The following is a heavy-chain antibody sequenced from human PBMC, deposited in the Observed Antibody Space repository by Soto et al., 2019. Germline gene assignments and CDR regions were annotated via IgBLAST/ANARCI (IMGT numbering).Heavy chain of an antibody. V-gene: IGHV3-72*01. CDR1: GFNFSDHY. CDR2: TRNKANSYTT. D-gene: IGHD6-19*01. CDR3: ARITSRTGWKYDC. J-gene: IGHJ4*02. Sequence: EVQLVESGGGLVQPGGSLRLSCAASGFNFSDHYMDWVRQSPGKGLEWVGRTRNKANSYTTEYAASVKGRFTISRHISKNSVYVQMNSLKGEDTDVYYCARITSRTGWKYDCWGQATLVTV.